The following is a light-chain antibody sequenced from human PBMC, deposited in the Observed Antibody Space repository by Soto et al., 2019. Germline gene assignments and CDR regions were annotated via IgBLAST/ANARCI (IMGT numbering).Light chain of an antibody. CDR2: GAS. CDR3: QQSGSSPLT. Sequence: EIVLTQSPATLSLSPGERATLSCRASQSVSSNLAWYQQKPGQAPRLLIYGASNRATDIPDRFSGSGSGTDFALTISRLEPEDFAVYYCQQSGSSPLTFGGGTKVDIK. J-gene: IGKJ4*01. CDR1: QSVSSN. V-gene: IGKV3-20*01.